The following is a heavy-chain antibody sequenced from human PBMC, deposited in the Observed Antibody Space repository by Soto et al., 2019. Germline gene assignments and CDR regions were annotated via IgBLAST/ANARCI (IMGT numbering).Heavy chain of an antibody. CDR3: ARDRAAAGTSIDWFDP. J-gene: IGHJ5*02. V-gene: IGHV1-69*01. Sequence: QVQLVQSGAEVKKPGSSVKVSCKASGGTFSSYAISWVRQAPGQGLEWMGGIIPIFGTANYAQKFQGRVTITADESTSTAYMELSSLRSEDTAVYYCARDRAAAGTSIDWFDPWGQGTLVTVSS. CDR1: GGTFSSYA. D-gene: IGHD6-13*01. CDR2: IIPIFGTA.